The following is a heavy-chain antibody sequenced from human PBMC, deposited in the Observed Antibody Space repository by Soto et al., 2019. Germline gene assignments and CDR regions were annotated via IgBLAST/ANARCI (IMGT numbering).Heavy chain of an antibody. D-gene: IGHD3-3*01. CDR3: ARGRDDFWSGYYSNWFDP. CDR2: INHSGST. Sequence: PSETLSLTCAVYGGSFGGYYCIFIRQPPFKWLEWIGEINHSGSTNYNPSLKSRVTISVDTSKNQFSLKLSSVTAADTAVYYCARGRDDFWSGYYSNWFDPWGQGTLVTVSS. CDR1: GGSFGGYY. V-gene: IGHV4-34*01. J-gene: IGHJ5*02.